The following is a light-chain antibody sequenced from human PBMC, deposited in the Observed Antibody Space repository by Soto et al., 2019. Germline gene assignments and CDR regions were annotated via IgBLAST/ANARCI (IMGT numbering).Light chain of an antibody. V-gene: IGLV2-8*01. J-gene: IGLJ2*01. CDR3: SSYAGSNFVV. CDR1: SSDVGGYNY. Sequence: QSALTQPPSASGSPGQSVTISCTGTSSDVGGYNYVSWYQQHPGKAPKLMISEVSQRPSGVPDRFSGSKSGNTASLTVSGLQAEDEADYYCSSYAGSNFVVFGGGTKLTVL. CDR2: EVS.